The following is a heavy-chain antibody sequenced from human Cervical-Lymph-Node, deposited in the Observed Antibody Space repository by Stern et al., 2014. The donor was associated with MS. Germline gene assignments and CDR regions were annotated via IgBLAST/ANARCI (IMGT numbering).Heavy chain of an antibody. CDR1: GFRFNTYA. CDR3: VRGEDYFESSGYPFDN. V-gene: IGHV3-33*01. CDR2: IWHDGSQR. D-gene: IGHD3-22*01. Sequence: VQLVESGGGVVPPGRSVRLSCAASGFRFNTYAMNWVRQAPGKWLEWVSVIWHDGSQRYFADSVKGRFTISRDNSKNTLYLQMNRLRAEDTAVYYCVRGEDYFESSGYPFDNWGQGTLVTVSS. J-gene: IGHJ4*02.